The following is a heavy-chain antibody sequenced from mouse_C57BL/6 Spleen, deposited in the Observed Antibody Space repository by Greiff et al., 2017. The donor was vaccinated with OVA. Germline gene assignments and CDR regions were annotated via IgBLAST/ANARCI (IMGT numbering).Heavy chain of an antibody. D-gene: IGHD1-1*01. V-gene: IGHV2-9-1*01. CDR2: IWTGGGT. Sequence: VQLQESGPGLVAPSQSLSITCTVSGFSLTSYAISWVRQPPGKGLEWLGGIWTGGGTNYNSALTSRLSISNDNSKSQVFLKMNMLQTDDTARYYCARIFPAGTVVATDYYAMDDWGQGTSVTVSS. CDR3: ARIFPAGTVVATDYYAMDD. J-gene: IGHJ4*01. CDR1: GFSLTSYA.